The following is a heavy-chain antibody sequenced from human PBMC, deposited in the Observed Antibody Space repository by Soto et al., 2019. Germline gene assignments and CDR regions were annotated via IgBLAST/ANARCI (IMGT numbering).Heavy chain of an antibody. D-gene: IGHD3-16*01. CDR1: GFTLSSYS. J-gene: IGHJ4*02. V-gene: IGHV3-21*01. Sequence: EVQLVESGGGLVKPGGSLSLSCAASGFTLSSYSMNWVRQAPGKGLEWVSAISSSSSYIYYADSVKGRFTISRDNAKNSLYLQMNTLRAEATAVYYCARDWGGEGTFDYWGQGTLVNVSS. CDR3: ARDWGGEGTFDY. CDR2: ISSSSSYI.